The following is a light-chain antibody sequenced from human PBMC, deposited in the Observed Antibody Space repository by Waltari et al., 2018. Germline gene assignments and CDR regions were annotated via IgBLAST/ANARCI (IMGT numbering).Light chain of an antibody. CDR2: DDK. CDR1: NIGSKS. J-gene: IGLJ3*02. V-gene: IGLV3-21*02. CDR3: QVWDINSDHIWV. Sequence: SYVVTQPPSMSAAPGQTARITCGGRNIGSKSVHLYQQRPSQAPVLVVYDDKDRPSGIPERFSGSNSGNTATLTISRVEAGDEADYYCQVWDINSDHIWVFGGGTKLTVL.